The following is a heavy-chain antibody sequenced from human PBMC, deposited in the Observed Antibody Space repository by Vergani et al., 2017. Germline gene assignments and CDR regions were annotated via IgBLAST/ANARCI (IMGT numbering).Heavy chain of an antibody. CDR1: GYTFTSYG. J-gene: IGHJ4*02. CDR2: ISAYNGNT. CDR3: ATDRYTDYGGNSGYDY. D-gene: IGHD4-23*01. Sequence: QVQLVQSGAEVKKPGASVKVSCKASGYTFTSYGISWVRQAPGQGLEWMGWISAYNGNTNYAQKLQGRVTMTTDTSTSTAYMELSSLRSEDTAVYYCATDRYTDYGGNSGYDYWGQGTLVTVSS. V-gene: IGHV1-18*04.